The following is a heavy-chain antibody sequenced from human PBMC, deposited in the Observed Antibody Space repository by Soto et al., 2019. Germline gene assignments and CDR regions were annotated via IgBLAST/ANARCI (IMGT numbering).Heavy chain of an antibody. CDR2: IYRPGNS. CDR3: AREKVGTTFFDN. J-gene: IGHJ4*02. CDR1: GFSISSGFY. Sequence: SETLSLTCNVTGFSISSGFYWSWVRQTPGKGLEWIGSIYRPGNSYRNPSLEGRLIVSMDLSNNQFFLKLASVTAADTAIYYCAREKVGTTFFDNWGQGTQVTVSS. V-gene: IGHV4-38-2*02. D-gene: IGHD1-1*01.